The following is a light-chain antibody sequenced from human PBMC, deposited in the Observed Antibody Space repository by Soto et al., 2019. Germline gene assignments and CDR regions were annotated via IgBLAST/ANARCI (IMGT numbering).Light chain of an antibody. CDR2: EVS. V-gene: IGLV2-14*01. J-gene: IGLJ1*01. Sequence: QSALTQPASVSGSPGQSITISCTGTSSDVGGYNYVSWYQQHPGKAPKLMIYEVSNRPSGFSNRFSGSKSGNTASLTISGLQAEDEADYYCSSYTSSSNDYVFGTGTKLTVL. CDR3: SSYTSSSNDYV. CDR1: SSDVGGYNY.